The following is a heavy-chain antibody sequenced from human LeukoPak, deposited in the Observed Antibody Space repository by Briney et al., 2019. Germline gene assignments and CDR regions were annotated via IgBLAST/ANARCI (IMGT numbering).Heavy chain of an antibody. CDR2: IYYSGST. CDR1: GGSISSYY. D-gene: IGHD3-10*01. V-gene: IGHV4-59*01. J-gene: IGHJ5*02. CDR3: ARDLPYYYGSGRLNCSWFDL. Sequence: SETLSLTCTVSGGSISSYYWSWIRQPPGKGLEWIGYIYYSGSTNYNPSLKSRVTISVDTSKNQFSLKLSSVTAADTAVYYCARDLPYYYGSGRLNCSWFDLWGQGTLVTVSS.